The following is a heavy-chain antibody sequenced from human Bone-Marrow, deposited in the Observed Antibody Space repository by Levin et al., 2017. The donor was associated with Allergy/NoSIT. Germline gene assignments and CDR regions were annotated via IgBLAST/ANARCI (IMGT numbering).Heavy chain of an antibody. D-gene: IGHD1-26*01. CDR3: TTDDYFVGATPEGD. V-gene: IGHV3-15*01. Sequence: GGSLRLSCAASGFTFSNAWMSWVRQAPGKGLEWVGRIKSKTDGGTTDYAAPVKGRFTISRDDSKNTLYLQMNSLKTEDTAVYYCTTDDYFVGATPEGDWGQGTLVTVSS. CDR1: GFTFSNAW. J-gene: IGHJ4*02. CDR2: IKSKTDGGTT.